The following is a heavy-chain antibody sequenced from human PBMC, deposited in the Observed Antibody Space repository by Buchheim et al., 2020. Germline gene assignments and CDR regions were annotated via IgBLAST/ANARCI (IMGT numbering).Heavy chain of an antibody. J-gene: IGHJ6*02. Sequence: EVQLVESGGGLVQPGGSLRLSCAASGFTFSSYEMNWVRQAPGKGLEWVSYISSSGSTIYYADSVKGRFTISRDNAKNSLYLQMNSLRAEDTAVYYCARDKAPRYYDFWSGITGHDKFADYYYGMDVWGQGTT. D-gene: IGHD3-3*01. CDR3: ARDKAPRYYDFWSGITGHDKFADYYYGMDV. CDR2: ISSSGSTI. CDR1: GFTFSSYE. V-gene: IGHV3-48*03.